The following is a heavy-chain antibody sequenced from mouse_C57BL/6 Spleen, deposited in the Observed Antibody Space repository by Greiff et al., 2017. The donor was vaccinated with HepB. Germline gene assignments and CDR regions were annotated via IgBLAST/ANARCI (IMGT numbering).Heavy chain of an antibody. CDR1: GFNIKDDY. J-gene: IGHJ2*01. Sequence: VQLKESGAELVRPGASVKLSCTASGFNIKDDYMHWVKQRPEQGLEWIGWIDPENGDTEYASKFQGKATITADTSSNTAYLQLSSLTSEDTAVYYCTKRSGYYFDYWGQGTTLTVSS. CDR2: IDPENGDT. V-gene: IGHV14-4*01. D-gene: IGHD3-1*01. CDR3: TKRSGYYFDY.